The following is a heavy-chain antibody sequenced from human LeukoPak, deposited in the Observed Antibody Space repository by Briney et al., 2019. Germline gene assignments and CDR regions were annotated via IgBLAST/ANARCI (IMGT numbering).Heavy chain of an antibody. Sequence: GGSLRLSCAASGFTFSSYAMHWVRQAPGKGLEWVAAISYDGSNKYYADSVKGRFTISRDNSKNTLYLQMNSLRAEDTAVYYCARDRGYCSSTSCYLGYYYYYMDVWGKGTRSPSP. CDR3: ARDRGYCSSTSCYLGYYYYYMDV. J-gene: IGHJ6*03. V-gene: IGHV3-30*01. CDR2: ISYDGSNK. CDR1: GFTFSSYA. D-gene: IGHD2-2*01.